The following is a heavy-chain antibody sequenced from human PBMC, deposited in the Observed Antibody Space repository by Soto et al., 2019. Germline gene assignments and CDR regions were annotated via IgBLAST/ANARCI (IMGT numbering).Heavy chain of an antibody. V-gene: IGHV1-69*08. CDR3: AREDRDRETGLVPAAIDGMDV. J-gene: IGHJ6*02. CDR1: GGTFSRYS. D-gene: IGHD2-2*01. Sequence: QVQLVQSGAEVKKPGSSVKVSCKASGGTFSRYSITWVRQAPGHGLEWIGRIIPIFGIASYAQKFQGRVTIPADESTSTAYMELSSVRSDDTAVYYCAREDRDRETGLVPAAIDGMDVWGQGTTVTVSS. CDR2: IIPIFGIA.